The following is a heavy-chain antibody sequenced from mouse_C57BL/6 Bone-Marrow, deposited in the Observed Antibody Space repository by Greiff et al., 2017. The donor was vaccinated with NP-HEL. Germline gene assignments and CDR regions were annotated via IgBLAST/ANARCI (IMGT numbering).Heavy chain of an antibody. J-gene: IGHJ1*03. D-gene: IGHD1-1*01. CDR1: GYTFTSYW. Sequence: QVQLQQPGAELVKPGASVKLSCKASGYTFTSYWMHWVKQRPGQGLEWIGMIHPNSGSTNYNEKFKSKATLTVDKSSSTAYMQLSSLTSEDSAVYYCAINYYGSSYGYWYCDVWGTGTTVTVSS. V-gene: IGHV1-64*01. CDR2: IHPNSGST. CDR3: AINYYGSSYGYWYCDV.